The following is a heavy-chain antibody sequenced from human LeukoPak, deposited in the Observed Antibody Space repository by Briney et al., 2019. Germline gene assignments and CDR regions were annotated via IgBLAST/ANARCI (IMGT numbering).Heavy chain of an antibody. CDR1: GFAFNTYG. V-gene: IGHV3-23*01. J-gene: IGHJ4*02. CDR3: AKDFHWGLDY. CDR2: LSGSGSKT. D-gene: IGHD7-27*01. Sequence: GGSLRLSCAASGFAFNTYGMSWVRQAPGKGLEWVSALSGSGSKTYYADSVKGRFTISRDNSKNTLYLRVNNLRAEDTAVYYCAKDFHWGLDYWGQGTLVTVSS.